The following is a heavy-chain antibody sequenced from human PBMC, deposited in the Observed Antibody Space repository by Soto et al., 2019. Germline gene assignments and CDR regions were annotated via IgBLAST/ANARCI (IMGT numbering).Heavy chain of an antibody. D-gene: IGHD5-18*01. J-gene: IGHJ4*02. CDR3: ARTRYSYGVRGLGY. CDR2: MNPNSGNT. Sequence: ASVKVSCKASGYTFTSYDINWVRRATGQGLEWMGWMNPNSGNTGYAQKFQGRVTMTRNTSISTAYMELSSLRSEDTAVYYCARTRYSYGVRGLGYWGQGTLVTVSS. CDR1: GYTFTSYD. V-gene: IGHV1-8*01.